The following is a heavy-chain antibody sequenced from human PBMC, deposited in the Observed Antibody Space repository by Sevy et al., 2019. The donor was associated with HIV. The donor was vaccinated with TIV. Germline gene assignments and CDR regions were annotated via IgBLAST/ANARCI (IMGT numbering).Heavy chain of an antibody. V-gene: IGHV4-34*01. CDR1: GESFVGHY. D-gene: IGHD4-17*01. J-gene: IGHJ4*02. CDR2: INHSATA. Sequence: SETLSLTCAVFGESFVGHYWTWIRQPPGKGREWIGEINHSATANYNPSLKSRVTISVDTSNNQFSLRLSSVTAADTAVYYCAKTSTVTTSALDSWGQGTLVTVSS. CDR3: AKTSTVTTSALDS.